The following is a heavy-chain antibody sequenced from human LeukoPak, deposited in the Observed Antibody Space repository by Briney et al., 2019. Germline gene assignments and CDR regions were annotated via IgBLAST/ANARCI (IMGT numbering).Heavy chain of an antibody. J-gene: IGHJ4*02. CDR2: IYYSGST. V-gene: IGHV4-59*08. CDR3: ARHGVDYYGSGSYPRPNFDY. Sequence: SETLSLTCTVSGGSISSYYWSWIRQPPGKGLEWIGYIYYSGSTSYNPSLKSRVTISVDTSKNQFSLKLSSVTAADTAVYYCARHGVDYYGSGSYPRPNFDYWGQGTLVTVSS. D-gene: IGHD3-10*01. CDR1: GGSISSYY.